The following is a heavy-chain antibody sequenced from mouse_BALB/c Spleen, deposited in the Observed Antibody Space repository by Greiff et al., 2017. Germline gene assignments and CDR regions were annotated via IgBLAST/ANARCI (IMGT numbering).Heavy chain of an antibody. CDR2: INPSSGYT. V-gene: IGHV1-4*02. CDR3: ARKESYYGSSLLAY. D-gene: IGHD1-1*01. J-gene: IGHJ3*01. CDR1: GYTFTSYT. Sequence: VQLQESAAELARPGASVKLSCKASGYTFTSYTMHWVKQRPGQGLEWIGYINPSSGYTEYNQKFKDKTTLTADKSSSTAYMQLSSLTSEDSAVYYSARKESYYGSSLLAYRGQGTQVTGTA.